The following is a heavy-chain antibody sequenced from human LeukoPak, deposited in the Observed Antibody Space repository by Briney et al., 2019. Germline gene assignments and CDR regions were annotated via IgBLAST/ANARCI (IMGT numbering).Heavy chain of an antibody. J-gene: IGHJ4*02. D-gene: IGHD1-26*01. CDR1: GGSISSNH. CDR3: ARHGGSWTFDY. V-gene: IGHV4-59*08. Sequence: SEALSLTCTVSGGSISSNHRSWIRQSPGKGLEWIAYISYSGSTNYNPSLKSRVTMSVDTSKNQFSLKVSSVTAADTAVYYCARHGGSWTFDYWGQGTLVTVSS. CDR2: ISYSGST.